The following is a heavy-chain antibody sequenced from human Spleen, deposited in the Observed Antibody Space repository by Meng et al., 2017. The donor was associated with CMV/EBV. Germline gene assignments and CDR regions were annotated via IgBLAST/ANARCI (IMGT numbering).Heavy chain of an antibody. V-gene: IGHV4-59*01. CDR1: GGSISSYY. D-gene: IGHD1-26*01. CDR2: IYYSGST. Sequence: SETLSLTCTVSGGSISSYYWSWIRQPPGKGLEWNGYIYYSGSTNYNPSLKSRVTISVDTSKNQFSLKLSSVTAADTAVYYCARTLVGATLYFDYWGQGTLVTVSS. J-gene: IGHJ4*02. CDR3: ARTLVGATLYFDY.